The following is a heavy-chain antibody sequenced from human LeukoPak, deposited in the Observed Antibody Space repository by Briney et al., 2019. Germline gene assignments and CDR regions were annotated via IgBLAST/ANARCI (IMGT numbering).Heavy chain of an antibody. Sequence: PSETLSLTCAVYGGSFSGYYWSWIRQPPGKGLEWIGEINHSGSTNYNPSLKSRVTISVDTSKNQFSLKLSSVTAADTAVYYCAGRPRLWFGEKFTWFDPWGQGTLVTVSS. CDR3: AGRPRLWFGEKFTWFDP. V-gene: IGHV4-34*01. CDR1: GGSFSGYY. J-gene: IGHJ5*02. D-gene: IGHD3-10*01. CDR2: INHSGST.